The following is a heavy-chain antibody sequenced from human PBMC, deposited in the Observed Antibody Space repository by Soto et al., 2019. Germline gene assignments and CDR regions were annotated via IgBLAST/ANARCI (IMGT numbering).Heavy chain of an antibody. CDR2: INHSGST. CDR3: ARGRWYYYGSGSYSHNAGDDY. D-gene: IGHD3-10*01. Sequence: SETLSLTCAVYGGSFSGYYWSWIRQPPGKGLEWIGEINHSGSTNYNPSLKSRVTISVDTSKNQFSLKLSSVTAADTAVYYCARGRWYYYGSGSYSHNAGDDYWGQGTLVTVSS. J-gene: IGHJ4*02. CDR1: GGSFSGYY. V-gene: IGHV4-34*01.